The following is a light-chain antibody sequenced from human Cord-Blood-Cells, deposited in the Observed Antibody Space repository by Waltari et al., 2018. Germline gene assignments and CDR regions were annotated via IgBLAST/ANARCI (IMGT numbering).Light chain of an antibody. J-gene: IGKJ1*01. V-gene: IGKV1-39*01. CDR2: AAY. Sequence: DIQMTQSTSSLSASVGDRVTLTCRASQSISSYLTWYQQKPGKAPKLLIYAAYSLQSGVPSRFSGSGSGTDFTLTISSLQPEDFATYYCQQSYSTTWTFGQGTKVEIK. CDR3: QQSYSTTWT. CDR1: QSISSY.